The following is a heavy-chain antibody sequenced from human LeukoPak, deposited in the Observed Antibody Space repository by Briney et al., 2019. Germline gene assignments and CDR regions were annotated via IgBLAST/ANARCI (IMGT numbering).Heavy chain of an antibody. CDR1: GFTFSSYG. CDR3: ARGTYYYDSSGYYPRY. D-gene: IGHD3-22*01. J-gene: IGHJ4*02. CDR2: ISYDGSNK. Sequence: GGSLRLSCAASGFTFSSYGMHWVRQAPGKGLEWVAVISYDGSNKYYADSVKGRFTISRDNSKNTLYLQMNSLRAEDTAVYYCARGTYYYDSSGYYPRYWGQGTLVTVSS. V-gene: IGHV3-30*03.